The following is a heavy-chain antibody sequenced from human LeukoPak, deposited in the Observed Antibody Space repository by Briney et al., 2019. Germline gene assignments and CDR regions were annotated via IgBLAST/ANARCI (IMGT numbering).Heavy chain of an antibody. D-gene: IGHD2-2*02. J-gene: IGHJ4*02. V-gene: IGHV4-30-2*01. CDR1: GGSISSGGYS. CDR3: ARLGGYCSGTSCYMKPKHKYYFDS. Sequence: SETLSLTCAVSGGSISSGGYSWSWIRQPPGKGLEWIGYTYHSGSTYYNPSLKSRVTISVDTSKNQFSLKLSSVTAADTAVYYCARLGGYCSGTSCYMKPKHKYYFDSWGQGTLVTVSS. CDR2: TYHSGST.